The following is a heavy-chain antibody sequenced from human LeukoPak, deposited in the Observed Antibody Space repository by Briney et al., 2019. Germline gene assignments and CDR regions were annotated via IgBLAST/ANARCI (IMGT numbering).Heavy chain of an antibody. D-gene: IGHD2-2*01. CDR1: GFTFSSYE. CDR3: AKDPWGAIGYCSSTSCSYFDY. V-gene: IGHV3-48*03. CDR2: ISSSGSSI. J-gene: IGHJ4*02. Sequence: GGSLRLSCAASGFTFSSYEMNWVRQAPGKGLEWVSYISSSGSSIYYADSVKGRFTISRDNAKNSLYLQMNSLRAEDTAVYFCAKDPWGAIGYCSSTSCSYFDYWGQGTLVTVSS.